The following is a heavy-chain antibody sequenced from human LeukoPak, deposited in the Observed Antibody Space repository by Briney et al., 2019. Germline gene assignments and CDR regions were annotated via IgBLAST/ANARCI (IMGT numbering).Heavy chain of an antibody. CDR3: ARVRYDYGNDAFDI. CDR2: INPNSGGT. CDR1: GHTFTGYY. V-gene: IGHV1-2*02. J-gene: IGHJ3*02. D-gene: IGHD4-11*01. Sequence: ASVKVSCKASGHTFTGYYMHWVRQAPGQGLELMGWINPNSGGTNYAQKFQGRVTMTRDTSISTAYMELSRLRSDDTAVYYCARVRYDYGNDAFDIWGQGTMVTVSS.